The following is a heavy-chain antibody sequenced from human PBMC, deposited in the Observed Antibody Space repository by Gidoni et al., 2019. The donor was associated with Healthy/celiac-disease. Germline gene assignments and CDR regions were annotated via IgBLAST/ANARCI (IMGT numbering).Heavy chain of an antibody. Sequence: QVQLQESGPGLVKPSQTLSLTCTVSGGSISSGGYYWSWIRQHPGKGLEWIGYIYYSGRPFSNPSLKLRFTLSVDTSKTHSPLNLSSVPAADPALYSCAREDYGEGGASWGQGPLVTVSS. CDR3: AREDYGEGGAS. V-gene: IGHV4-31*03. J-gene: IGHJ5*02. D-gene: IGHD4-17*01. CDR1: GGSISSGGYY. CDR2: IYYSGRP.